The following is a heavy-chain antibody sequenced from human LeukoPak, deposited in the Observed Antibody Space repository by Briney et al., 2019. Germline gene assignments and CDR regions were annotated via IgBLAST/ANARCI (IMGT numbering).Heavy chain of an antibody. CDR1: GGSISSSSYY. V-gene: IGHV4-39*07. CDR3: ASYQYYYGSGLHGWFDP. Sequence: SETLSLTCTVPGGSISSSSYYWGWIRQPPGKGLEWIGTIYYSGITYYTPSLKSRVTISVDTSKNQFSLKLSSVTAADTAVYYCASYQYYYGSGLHGWFDPWGQGTLVTVSS. CDR2: IYYSGIT. J-gene: IGHJ5*02. D-gene: IGHD3-10*01.